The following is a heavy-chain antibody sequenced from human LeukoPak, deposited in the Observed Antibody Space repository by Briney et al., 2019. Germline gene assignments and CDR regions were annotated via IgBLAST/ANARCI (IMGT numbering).Heavy chain of an antibody. V-gene: IGHV3-11*01. J-gene: IGHJ4*02. CDR2: ISSSGRTI. CDR1: GFTFSDYY. CDR3: ARHYYHSSGHGGY. Sequence: GGSLRLSCAAAGFTFSDYYMSWIRQAPGKGLEWLSYISSSGRTIYYADSVKGRFTISRDNAKNSLYLQMNSLRVEDTAVYYCARHYYHSSGHGGYWGQGTLVTVSS. D-gene: IGHD3-22*01.